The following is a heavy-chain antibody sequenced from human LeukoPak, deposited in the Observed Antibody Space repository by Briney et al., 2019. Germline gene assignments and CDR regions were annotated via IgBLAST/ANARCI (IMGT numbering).Heavy chain of an antibody. Sequence: GGSLRLSCAASGFTFSSYGMHWVRQAPGKGLEWVAVIPFDGSNQYYTDSVKGRFTISRDNAKNSLYLQMNSLRAEDTAVYYCARGDFDYWGQGTLVTVSS. J-gene: IGHJ4*02. CDR2: IPFDGSNQ. D-gene: IGHD3-16*01. CDR3: ARGDFDY. V-gene: IGHV3-30*03. CDR1: GFTFSSYG.